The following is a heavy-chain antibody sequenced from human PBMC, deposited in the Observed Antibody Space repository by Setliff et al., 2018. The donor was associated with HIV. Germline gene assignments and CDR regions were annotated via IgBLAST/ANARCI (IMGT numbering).Heavy chain of an antibody. D-gene: IGHD3-10*01. Sequence: PGESLKVSCKASGYTFTGHYLHWVRQAPGQGLEWLGWVNPNSGDAIYAQNFQGRVTMTRDTSNNAAYMELRGLRSDDTAVYYCARNFGLSPSGKYYYYYGMDIWGQGTTVTVSS. CDR1: GYTFTGHY. V-gene: IGHV1-2*02. CDR3: ARNFGLSPSGKYYYYYGMDI. CDR2: VNPNSGDA. J-gene: IGHJ6*02.